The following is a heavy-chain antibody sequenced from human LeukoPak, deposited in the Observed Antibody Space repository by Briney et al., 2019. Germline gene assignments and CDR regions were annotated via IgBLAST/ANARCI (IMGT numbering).Heavy chain of an antibody. CDR3: ARSGDYYGSGDYYYYYGMDV. V-gene: IGHV3-33*01. Sequence: PGGSLRLSCAASGFTFSSYGMHWVRQAPGKGLEWVSDIWYDGSNKYYADSVKGRFTISRDNSKNSLYLQMNSLRAEDTVVYYCARSGDYYGSGDYYYYYGMDVWGQGTTVTVSS. CDR1: GFTFSSYG. CDR2: IWYDGSNK. D-gene: IGHD3-10*01. J-gene: IGHJ6*02.